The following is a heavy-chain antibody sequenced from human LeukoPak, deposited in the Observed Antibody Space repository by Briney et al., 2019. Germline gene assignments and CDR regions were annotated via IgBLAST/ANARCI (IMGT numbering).Heavy chain of an antibody. V-gene: IGHV3-21*01. CDR2: ISRGGNAK. D-gene: IGHD2-21*01. Sequence: PGGSLRLSCAASTFVFSVSSMNWVRQAPGKGLEWVSSISRGGNAKHYADSVKSRFTISRDNAKNSLYLQMDSLRVEDTAVYFCAADSEFDIPASFDLWGQGTLVTVSS. CDR3: AADSEFDIPASFDL. J-gene: IGHJ4*02. CDR1: TFVFSVSS.